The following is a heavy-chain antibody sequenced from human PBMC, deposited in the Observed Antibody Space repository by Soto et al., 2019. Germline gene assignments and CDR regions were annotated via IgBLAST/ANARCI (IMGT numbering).Heavy chain of an antibody. V-gene: IGHV6-1*01. CDR3: ARVANGSVTMGNDY. CDR1: GDSVSSNSAA. D-gene: IGHD2-15*01. Sequence: SQTRALTCAISGDSVSSNSAAWNWIRQSPSRGLEWLGRTYYRSKWYNEYAISVKSRITVNPDTSKNQFSLQLNSVTPEDTAGDYCARVANGSVTMGNDYLSQEIEVTISS. CDR2: TYYRSKWYN. J-gene: IGHJ4*02.